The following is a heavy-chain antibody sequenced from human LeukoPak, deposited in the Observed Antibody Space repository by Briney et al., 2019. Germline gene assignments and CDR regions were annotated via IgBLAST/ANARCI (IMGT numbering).Heavy chain of an antibody. V-gene: IGHV4-59*01. J-gene: IGHJ4*02. D-gene: IGHD5-18*01. CDR2: IYSSGST. CDR1: GDSISGYY. CDR3: ARGYSFALYYFDY. Sequence: SETLSLTCSVSGDSISGYYWSWIRQPPGKGLEWIGYIYSSGSTSYNPSLKSRVTISVDTSENQFSRKLRSVTAADTAKYYCARGYSFALYYFDYWGQGPLVTVSS.